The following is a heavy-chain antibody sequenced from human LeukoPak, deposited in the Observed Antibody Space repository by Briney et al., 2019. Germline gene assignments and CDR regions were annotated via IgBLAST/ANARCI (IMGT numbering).Heavy chain of an antibody. CDR3: ARDGSSSWPMLIDYYMDV. D-gene: IGHD6-13*01. J-gene: IGHJ6*03. V-gene: IGHV1-8*01. CDR2: MNPHSGKT. Sequence: ASVKVSCKASGYPFNNYDINWVRQATGQGLEWMGWMNPHSGKTGYAQNFQGRVTMTRDTSISTAYMELSSLRSEDTAVYYCARDGSSSWPMLIDYYMDVWGKGTTVTVSS. CDR1: GYPFNNYD.